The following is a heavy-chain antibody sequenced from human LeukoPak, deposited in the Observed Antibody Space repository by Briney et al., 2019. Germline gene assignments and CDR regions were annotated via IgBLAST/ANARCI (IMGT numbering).Heavy chain of an antibody. CDR2: MSSDGNAI. D-gene: IGHD2/OR15-2a*01. J-gene: IGHJ4*02. CDR1: GFTFTAYL. V-gene: IGHV3-30-3*01. Sequence: PGGSLRLSCAASGFTFTAYLVHWVRQAPGKGLEWVALMSSDGNAIFYADSVKGRFTISRDNSKNTLYLQMNSLRAEDTALYYCVREGEHYHSASFDYWGQGTLVTVSS. CDR3: VREGEHYHSASFDY.